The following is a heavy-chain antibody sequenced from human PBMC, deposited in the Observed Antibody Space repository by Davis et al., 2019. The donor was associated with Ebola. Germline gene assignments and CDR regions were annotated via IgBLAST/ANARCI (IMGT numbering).Heavy chain of an antibody. CDR2: ISYDGSNK. Sequence: GESLKISCAASGFTFSSYGMHWVRQAPGKGLEWVAVISYDGSNKYYADSVKGRFTISRDNSKNTLYLQMNSLRAEDTAVYYCARDREGSWPPGPDAFDIWGQGTMVTVSS. J-gene: IGHJ3*02. CDR1: GFTFSSYG. V-gene: IGHV3-30*03. D-gene: IGHD6-13*01. CDR3: ARDREGSWPPGPDAFDI.